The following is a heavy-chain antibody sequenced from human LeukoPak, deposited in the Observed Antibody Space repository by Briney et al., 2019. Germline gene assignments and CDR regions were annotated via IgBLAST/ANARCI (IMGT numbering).Heavy chain of an antibody. D-gene: IGHD3-3*01. CDR2: ISSSSSTI. Sequence: GGSLRLSCAASGFTFSSYSMNWVRQAPGKGLEWVSYISSSSSTIYYADSVKGRFTISRDNAKNSLYLQMNSLRAEDTAVYYCARVRAVTIFGVVRTLFDYWGQGTLVTVSS. CDR1: GFTFSSYS. CDR3: ARVRAVTIFGVVRTLFDY. V-gene: IGHV3-48*04. J-gene: IGHJ4*02.